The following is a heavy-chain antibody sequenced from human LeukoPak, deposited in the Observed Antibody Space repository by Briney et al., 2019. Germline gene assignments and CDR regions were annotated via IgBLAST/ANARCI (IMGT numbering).Heavy chain of an antibody. J-gene: IGHJ4*02. D-gene: IGHD3-10*01. V-gene: IGHV3-21*01. CDR3: ARAHHYYGSGSYYRRFDY. CDR1: GFTFSSYA. CDR2: ISDDSNYI. Sequence: PGGSLRLSCAASGFTFSSYAMSWVRQAPGKGLEWVSAISDDSNYIYYADSVKGRFTISRDNAKNSLYLQMNSLRAEDTAVYYCARAHHYYGSGSYYRRFDYWGQGTPVTISS.